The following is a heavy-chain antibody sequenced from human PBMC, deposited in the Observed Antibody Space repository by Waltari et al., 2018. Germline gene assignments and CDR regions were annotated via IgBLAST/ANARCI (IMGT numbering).Heavy chain of an antibody. J-gene: IGHJ3*02. CDR1: GFTFSSYG. V-gene: IGHV3-33*06. CDR3: AKLLAVATQHDAFDI. Sequence: QVQLVESGGGVVQPGRSLRLSCAASGFTFSSYGMHWVRQAPGKGLDWVAVIWYDGSNKYYADSVKGRFTISRDNSKNTLYLQMNSLRAEDTAVYYCAKLLAVATQHDAFDIWGQGTMVTVSS. CDR2: IWYDGSNK. D-gene: IGHD6-19*01.